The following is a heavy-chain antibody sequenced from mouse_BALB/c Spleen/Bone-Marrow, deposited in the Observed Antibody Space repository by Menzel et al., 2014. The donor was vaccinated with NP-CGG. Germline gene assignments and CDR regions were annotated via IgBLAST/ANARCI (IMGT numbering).Heavy chain of an antibody. J-gene: IGHJ4*01. CDR1: GFTFSDAW. Sequence: EVHLVESGGGLVQPGGSMKLSCAASGFTFSDAWMDWVRQSPEKGLEWVAEIRGKANNHETYYAESVKGRFTISRDDSKSSVYLQMNSLRAEDTGIYYCTRRPMDYWGQGTSVTVSS. V-gene: IGHV6-6*01. CDR2: IRGKANNHET. CDR3: TRRPMDY.